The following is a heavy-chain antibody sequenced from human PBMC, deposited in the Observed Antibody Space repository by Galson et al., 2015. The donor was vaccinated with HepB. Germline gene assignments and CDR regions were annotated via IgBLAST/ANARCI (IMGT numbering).Heavy chain of an antibody. CDR2: IWFNGEKK. Sequence: SLRLSCAASGFSFSDYGMHWVRQAPGKGLEWVAIIWFNGEKKFYADSVRGRFTVSRDNSRNTLDLQMNSLRVDDTAVYYCARDRNYGSGVQARTFNYWGQGVLVTVSS. CDR1: GFSFSDYG. V-gene: IGHV3-33*08. CDR3: ARDRNYGSGVQARTFNY. J-gene: IGHJ4*02. D-gene: IGHD3-10*01.